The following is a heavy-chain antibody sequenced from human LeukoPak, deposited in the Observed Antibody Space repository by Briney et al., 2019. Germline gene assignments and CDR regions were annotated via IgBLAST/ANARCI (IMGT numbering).Heavy chain of an antibody. V-gene: IGHV6-1*01. J-gene: IGHJ5*02. CDR1: GVSVSSNSVT. Sequence: SQTLSLTCAISGVSVSSNSVTWNWIRQSPSRGLEWLGRTYYRSTWYNDYAVSVRGRITVNPDTSKNQFSLHLNSVTPEDMAVYYCARRLTQYDCFNPWGQGILVTVSS. D-gene: IGHD2-2*01. CDR3: ARRLTQYDCFNP. CDR2: TYYRSTWYN.